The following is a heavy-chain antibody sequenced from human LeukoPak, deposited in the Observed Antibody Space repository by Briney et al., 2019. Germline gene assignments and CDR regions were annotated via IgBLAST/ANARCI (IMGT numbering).Heavy chain of an antibody. D-gene: IGHD2-21*02. V-gene: IGHV4-34*01. CDR1: GGSFSGYY. J-gene: IGHJ4*02. CDR2: INHSGST. CDR3: ARGGFVLRESSVVTGGLQVGRTQLFDY. Sequence: PSETLSLTCAVYGGSFSGYYWSWIRQPPGKGLEWIGEINHSGSTNYNPSPKSRVTISVDTSKNQFSLKLSSVTAADTAVYYCARGGFVLRESSVVTGGLQVGRTQLFDYWGQGTLVTVSS.